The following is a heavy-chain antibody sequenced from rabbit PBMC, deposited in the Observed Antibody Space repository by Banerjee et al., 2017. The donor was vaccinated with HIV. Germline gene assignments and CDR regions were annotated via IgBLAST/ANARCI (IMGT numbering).Heavy chain of an antibody. CDR2: TYIGSSGIT. CDR1: SISNKYV. D-gene: IGHD1-1*01. J-gene: IGHJ2*01. CDR3: ARGGVASTGYTYAFDP. Sequence: SISNKYVMYWVRQAPGKGLEWIACTYIGSSGITYYASWAKGRFTISKTSSTTVTLQMTSLTAADTATYFCARGGVASTGYTYAFDPWGQGTLVTVS. V-gene: IGHV1S40*01.